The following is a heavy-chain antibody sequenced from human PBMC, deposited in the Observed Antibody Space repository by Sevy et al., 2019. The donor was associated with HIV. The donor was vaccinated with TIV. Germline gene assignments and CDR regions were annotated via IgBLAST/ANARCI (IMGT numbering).Heavy chain of an antibody. V-gene: IGHV3-30-3*01. J-gene: IGHJ1*01. Sequence: GGSLRLSCAASGFTFSSYAMHWVRQAPGKGLEWVAVISYDGSNKYYADSVKGRFTISRDNSKNTPYLQMNSLRAEDTAVYYCARVEPIGAAGSWAPFQHWGQGTLVTVS. D-gene: IGHD6-13*01. CDR2: ISYDGSNK. CDR1: GFTFSSYA. CDR3: ARVEPIGAAGSWAPFQH.